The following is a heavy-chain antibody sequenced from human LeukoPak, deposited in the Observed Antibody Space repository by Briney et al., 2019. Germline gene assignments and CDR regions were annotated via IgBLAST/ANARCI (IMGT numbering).Heavy chain of an antibody. CDR3: ARADWDTAMIDY. V-gene: IGHV3-7*01. Sequence: GSLRLFCEASGFTFPCYWMSWVRQAPGKGLEWVANIKDDGGERYYVDSVKGRFTISRDNAKNSLYLQMNSLRAEDTAVYYCARADWDTAMIDYWGQGTLVTVSS. CDR2: IKDDGGER. J-gene: IGHJ4*02. D-gene: IGHD5-18*01. CDR1: GFTFPCYW.